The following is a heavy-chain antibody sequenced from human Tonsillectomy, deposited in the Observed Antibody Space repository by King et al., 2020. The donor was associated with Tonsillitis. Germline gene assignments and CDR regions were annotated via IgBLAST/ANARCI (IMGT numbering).Heavy chain of an antibody. D-gene: IGHD6-13*01. V-gene: IGHV3-64D*06. CDR2: ISSNGGST. CDR1: GFTFSSYV. Sequence: VQLVESGGGLVQPGGSLRLSCSASGFTFSSYVMHWVRQAPGKGLEYVSGISSNGGSTDYADSVKGRFTISRDNSKNTLYLQMSSLRVEDTAVYYCVKALFGQQLVYGMDVWGQGTTVTVSS. J-gene: IGHJ6*02. CDR3: VKALFGQQLVYGMDV.